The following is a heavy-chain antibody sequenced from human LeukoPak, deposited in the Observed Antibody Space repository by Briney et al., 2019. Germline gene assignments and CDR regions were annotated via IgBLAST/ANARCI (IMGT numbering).Heavy chain of an antibody. Sequence: SETLSLTFRVSSASHTSGGCHWACLRQPPGKGPEWIATVYYTGSPYSNPSLKSRVTLSIDTSQNQLSLRLTSVTGTDRDSQRSHHGGSGRRSLPFDMWGQGTLVTVSS. CDR2: VYYTGSP. CDR3: HHGGSGRRSLPFDM. D-gene: IGHD3-10*01. V-gene: IGHV4-39*01. CDR1: SASHTSGGCH. J-gene: IGHJ5*02.